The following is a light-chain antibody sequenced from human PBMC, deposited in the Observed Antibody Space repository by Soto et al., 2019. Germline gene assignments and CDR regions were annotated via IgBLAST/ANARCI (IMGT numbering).Light chain of an antibody. V-gene: IGLV2-14*01. CDR3: SSYTSSSTLV. J-gene: IGLJ1*01. CDR2: EVS. Sequence: QSALTQPASVSGSPGQSITISCTGTSSDVGNYNYVSWYQHHPGKAPKLMIYEVSDRPSGVSNRFSGSKSANTASLTISGLQAEDEAHYYCSSYTSSSTLVFGTGTKVTVL. CDR1: SSDVGNYNY.